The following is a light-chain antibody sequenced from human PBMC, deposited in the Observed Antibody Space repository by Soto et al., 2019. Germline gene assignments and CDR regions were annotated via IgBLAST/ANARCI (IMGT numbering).Light chain of an antibody. CDR1: QRISRN. Sequence: EIVMAQSPATLSVSPGESATLSCRASQRISRNLAWYQQKPGQAPRLLIYAASTRATGIPDRFSGSVSGTEFTLTISSLQSEDFAVYYCQQYNEWPPFTFGQGTRLEI. CDR3: QQYNEWPPFT. V-gene: IGKV3-15*01. J-gene: IGKJ5*01. CDR2: AAS.